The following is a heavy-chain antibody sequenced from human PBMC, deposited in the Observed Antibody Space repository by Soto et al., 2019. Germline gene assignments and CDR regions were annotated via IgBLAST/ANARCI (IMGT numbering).Heavy chain of an antibody. CDR2: IYYSGST. V-gene: IGHV4-39*01. D-gene: IGHD4-17*01. CDR1: GGSISSSSYY. CDR3: ASWGWATVTTDDAFDI. Sequence: PSETLSLTCTVSGGSISSSSYYWGWIRQPPGKGLEWIGNIYYSGSTYYNPSLKSRVTISVDTSKNQFSLKLSSVTAADTAVYYCASWGWATVTTDDAFDIWGQGTMVTVSS. J-gene: IGHJ3*02.